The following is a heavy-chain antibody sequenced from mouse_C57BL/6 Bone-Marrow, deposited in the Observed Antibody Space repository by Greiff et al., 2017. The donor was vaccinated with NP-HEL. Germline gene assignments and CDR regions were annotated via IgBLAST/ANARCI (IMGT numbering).Heavy chain of an antibody. V-gene: IGHV1-39*01. CDR2: INPNYGTT. J-gene: IGHJ4*01. CDR1: GYSFTDYN. CDR3: ANYGSSYYAMDY. Sequence: VQLKESGPELVKPGASVKISCKAPGYSFTDYNMNWVKQSNGKSLEWIGVINPNYGTTSYNQKFKGKATLTVDQSSSTAYMQLNSLTSEDSAVYYCANYGSSYYAMDYWGQGTSVTVSS. D-gene: IGHD1-1*01.